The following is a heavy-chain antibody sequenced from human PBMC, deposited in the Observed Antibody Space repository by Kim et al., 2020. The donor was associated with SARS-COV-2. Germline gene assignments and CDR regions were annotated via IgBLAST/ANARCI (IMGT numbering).Heavy chain of an antibody. D-gene: IGHD2-8*01. V-gene: IGHV3-21*01. CDR3: ARVVWQTDY. J-gene: IGHJ4*02. CDR2: SYI. Sequence: SYINYADSVTGRFTITRDNAKNSLDLQMNSLRAEDTAVYYCARVVWQTDYWGQGTLVTVSS.